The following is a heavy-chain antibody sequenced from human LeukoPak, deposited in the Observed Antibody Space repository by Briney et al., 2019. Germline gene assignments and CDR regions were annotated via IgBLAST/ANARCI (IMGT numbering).Heavy chain of an antibody. V-gene: IGHV1-18*01. Sequence: ASVKVSCKASGYTFTSYGISWVRQAPGQGLEWMGWISAYNGNTNYAQKLQGRVTMTTDTSTSTAYMGLRSLRSDDTAVYYCARAGRFVRYYYYGMDVWGQGTTVTVSS. D-gene: IGHD3-10*02. CDR2: ISAYNGNT. J-gene: IGHJ6*02. CDR1: GYTFTSYG. CDR3: ARAGRFVRYYYYGMDV.